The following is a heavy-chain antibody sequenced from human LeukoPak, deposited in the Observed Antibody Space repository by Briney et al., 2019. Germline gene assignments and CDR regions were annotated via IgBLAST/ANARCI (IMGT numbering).Heavy chain of an antibody. Sequence: GGSLRLSCAASGFTFSSYAMSWVRQAPGQGLEWVSAISGSGGSTYYADSVKGRFTISRDNSKNTLYLQMNSLRAEDTAVYYCAKSTSPVTTLFDYWGQGTLVTVSS. D-gene: IGHD4-17*01. CDR3: AKSTSPVTTLFDY. V-gene: IGHV3-23*01. CDR2: ISGSGGST. CDR1: GFTFSSYA. J-gene: IGHJ4*02.